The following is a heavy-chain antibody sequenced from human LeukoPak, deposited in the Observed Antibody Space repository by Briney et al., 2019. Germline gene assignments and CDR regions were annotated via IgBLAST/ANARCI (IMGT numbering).Heavy chain of an antibody. D-gene: IGHD3-22*01. Sequence: GGSLRLSCAASGFTFSSYEMNWVRQAPGKGLEWVSSISSSSSYIYYADSVKGRFTISRNNAKNSLYLQMNSLRAEDTAVYYCARDSSGYFSVGYYFDYWGQGTLVTVSS. V-gene: IGHV3-21*01. J-gene: IGHJ4*02. CDR1: GFTFSSYE. CDR3: ARDSSGYFSVGYYFDY. CDR2: ISSSSSYI.